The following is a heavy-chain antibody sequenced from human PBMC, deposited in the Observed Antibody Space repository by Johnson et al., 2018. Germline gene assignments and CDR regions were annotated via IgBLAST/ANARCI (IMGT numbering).Heavy chain of an antibody. CDR3: ARRFARGDAFDI. CDR2: IKTGGST. Sequence: VQLVQSGGGLVQPGGSLRLSCAASGFTFSSYAMTWVRQAPGKGLEWVSGIKTGGSTYDGDSVQGRVTISRDNAKNSLYLQMNSLRDEDTAVYYCARRFARGDAFDIWGQGTMVTVSS. CDR1: GFTFSSYA. J-gene: IGHJ3*02. V-gene: IGHV3-23*04. D-gene: IGHD3-3*01.